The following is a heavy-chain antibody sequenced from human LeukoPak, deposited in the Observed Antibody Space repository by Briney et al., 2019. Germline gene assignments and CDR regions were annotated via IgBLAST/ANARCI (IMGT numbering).Heavy chain of an antibody. J-gene: IGHJ5*02. D-gene: IGHD6-13*01. CDR3: ARDLGYSSSWTRWFDP. CDR2: ISAYNGNT. Sequence: ASVKVSCKASGYTFTSYGISWVRQAPGQGLEWMGWISAYNGNTNYAQKLQGRVTMTTDTSTSTAYMELRSLRSDDTAVYYCARDLGYSSSWTRWFDPWGQGTLVTVSS. CDR1: GYTFTSYG. V-gene: IGHV1-18*01.